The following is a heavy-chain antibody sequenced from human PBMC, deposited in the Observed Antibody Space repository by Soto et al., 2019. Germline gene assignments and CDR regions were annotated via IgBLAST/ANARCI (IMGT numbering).Heavy chain of an antibody. CDR3: ARGGGESYYYCGMDV. D-gene: IGHD3-16*01. V-gene: IGHV4-59*01. Sequence: QVQLQESGPGLVKPSETLSLTCTVSGGSISSYYWSWIRQPPGKGLEWIGYIYYSGSTNYNPSLKSRGTISVDTSKNQCSLRLGSVPAADTAVYYCARGGGESYYYCGMDVWGQGTTVTVSS. CDR2: IYYSGST. J-gene: IGHJ6*02. CDR1: GGSISSYY.